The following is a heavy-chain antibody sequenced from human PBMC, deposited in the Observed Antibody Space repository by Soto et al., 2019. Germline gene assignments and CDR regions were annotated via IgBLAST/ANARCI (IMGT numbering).Heavy chain of an antibody. D-gene: IGHD6-6*01. CDR1: GFTFSSYG. Sequence: GGSLRLSCAASGFTFSSYGMHWVRQAPGKGLEWVAVISYDGSNKYYADSVKGRFTISRDNSKNTLYLQMNSLRAEDTAVYYSAKDRRDYWGQGTLVTVSS. J-gene: IGHJ4*02. V-gene: IGHV3-30*18. CDR2: ISYDGSNK. CDR3: AKDRRDY.